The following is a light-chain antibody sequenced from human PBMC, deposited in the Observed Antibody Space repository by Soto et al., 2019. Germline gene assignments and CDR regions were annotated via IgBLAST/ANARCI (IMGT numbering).Light chain of an antibody. CDR1: QSLSREF. V-gene: IGKV3-20*01. Sequence: EIILTQSPGTLSLSPGERATLSGRGSQSLSREFSAWYQQKPGQAPRLLMYQTSSRASGVPDRFSGSGSGTDFTLTISGLEPEDSAVYYCQHYGGSPAYTFGQGTKLEI. CDR3: QHYGGSPAYT. CDR2: QTS. J-gene: IGKJ2*01.